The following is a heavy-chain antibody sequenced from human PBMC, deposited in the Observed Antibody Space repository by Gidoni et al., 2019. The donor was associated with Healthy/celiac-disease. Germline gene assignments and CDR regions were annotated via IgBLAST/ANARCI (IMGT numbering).Heavy chain of an antibody. CDR2: IIPIFGTA. CDR1: GGTFSSYA. CDR3: ARGLSSSSMDYYGMDV. J-gene: IGHJ6*04. Sequence: QVQLVQSGAEVKKPGSSVKVSCKASGGTFSSYAISWVRQAPGQGLEWMGGIIPIFGTANYAQKCQGRVTITADKSTSTAYMELSSLRSEDTAAYYCARGLSSSSMDYYGMDVWGKGTTVTVSS. D-gene: IGHD6-6*01. V-gene: IGHV1-69*06.